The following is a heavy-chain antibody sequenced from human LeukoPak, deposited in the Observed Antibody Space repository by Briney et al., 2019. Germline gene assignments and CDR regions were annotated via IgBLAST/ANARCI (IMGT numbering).Heavy chain of an antibody. Sequence: SETLFLTCTISGASISTGGFYWTWIRQPPGEGLEWIGYIYYTGSVDYNASLKSRLTISLDTSKNRFSLKLNSVTAADTAVHYCARDHSYYFGSQTSTLDVWGQGTAVTVSS. J-gene: IGHJ6*02. V-gene: IGHV4-31*03. CDR1: GASISTGGFY. CDR2: IYYTGSV. D-gene: IGHD3-10*01. CDR3: ARDHSYYFGSQTSTLDV.